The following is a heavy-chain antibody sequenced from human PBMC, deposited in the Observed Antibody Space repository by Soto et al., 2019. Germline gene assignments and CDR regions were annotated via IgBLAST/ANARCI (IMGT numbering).Heavy chain of an antibody. D-gene: IGHD1-26*01. J-gene: IGHJ4*02. CDR3: ASRGRSGIFDY. CDR2: INHSGST. Sequence: SETLSLTCAVYGGSFSGYYWSWIRQPPGKGLEWIGEINHSGSTNYNPSLKSRVTISVDTSKNQFSLKLSSVTAADTAVYYCASRGRSGIFDYWGQGTLVTVSS. V-gene: IGHV4-34*01. CDR1: GGSFSGYY.